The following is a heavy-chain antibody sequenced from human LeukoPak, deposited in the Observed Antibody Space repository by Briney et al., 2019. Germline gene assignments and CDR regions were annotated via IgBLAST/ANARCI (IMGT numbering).Heavy chain of an antibody. J-gene: IGHJ4*02. CDR1: GFTFDDYA. V-gene: IGHV3-9*01. D-gene: IGHD2-15*01. Sequence: GGSLRLSCAASGFTFDDYAMHWVRQAPGKGLEWVSGISWNSGSVGYADSVKGRFTISRDNAKNSLYLQMNSLRAEDTALYYCVKRGSGAFYFDYWGQGTLVTVSS. CDR3: VKRGSGAFYFDY. CDR2: ISWNSGSV.